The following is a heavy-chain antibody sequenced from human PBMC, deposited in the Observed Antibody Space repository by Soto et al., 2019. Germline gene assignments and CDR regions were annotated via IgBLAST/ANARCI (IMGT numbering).Heavy chain of an antibody. CDR1: GFTFSSYS. D-gene: IGHD6-13*01. CDR3: ARAQYSTSWLYAFDI. CDR2: ISSSSSYI. Sequence: GGSLRLSCAASGFTFSSYSMNWVRQAPGKGPEWVSSISSSSSYIYYADSVKGRFTISRDNSKDTLYLRMNSLSAEDTAMYFCARAQYSTSWLYAFDIWGQGTMVTVSS. J-gene: IGHJ3*02. V-gene: IGHV3-21*01.